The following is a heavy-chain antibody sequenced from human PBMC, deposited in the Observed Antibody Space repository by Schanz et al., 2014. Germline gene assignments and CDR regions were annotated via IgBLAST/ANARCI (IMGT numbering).Heavy chain of an antibody. V-gene: IGHV3-11*06. CDR1: GFKFSDYF. D-gene: IGHD3-3*01. CDR2: IGGSGSFP. CDR3: ARVITSLDY. Sequence: HVQLVESGGGLVKPGGSLRLSCVASGFKFSDYFMTWVRQAPGKGLEWLSSIGGSGSFPTYADSVKGRFTISRDNAKTSLYLQMNSLRAEDTAVYYCARVITSLDYWGQGILVTVSS. J-gene: IGHJ4*02.